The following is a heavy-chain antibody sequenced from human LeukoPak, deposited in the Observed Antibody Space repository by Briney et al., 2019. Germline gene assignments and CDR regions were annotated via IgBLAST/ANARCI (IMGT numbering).Heavy chain of an antibody. Sequence: GGSLRLSCAASGFTFSSYGMHWVRQAPGKGLEWVAFIRYDGSNKYYADSVKGRFAISRDNSKNTLYLQMNSLRAEDTAVYYCARVAGHGSRITMIVVVANTDYWGQGTLVTVSS. CDR1: GFTFSSYG. CDR2: IRYDGSNK. CDR3: ARVAGHGSRITMIVVVANTDY. J-gene: IGHJ4*02. D-gene: IGHD3-22*01. V-gene: IGHV3-30*02.